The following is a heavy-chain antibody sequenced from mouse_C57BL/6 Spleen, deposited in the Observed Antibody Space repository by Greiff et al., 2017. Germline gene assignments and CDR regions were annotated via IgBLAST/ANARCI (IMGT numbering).Heavy chain of an antibody. J-gene: IGHJ1*03. CDR2: IYPGNSDT. CDR1: GYTFTSYW. D-gene: IGHD2-5*01. V-gene: IGHV1-5*01. Sequence: EVQLQQSGTVLARPGASVKMSCKTSGYTFTSYWMHWVKQRPGQGLEWIGAIYPGNSDTSYNQKFKGKAKLTAVTSAGTAYMELSSLTNEDSAVYYCTRSETYYSNFHWYFDVWGTGTTVTVSS. CDR3: TRSETYYSNFHWYFDV.